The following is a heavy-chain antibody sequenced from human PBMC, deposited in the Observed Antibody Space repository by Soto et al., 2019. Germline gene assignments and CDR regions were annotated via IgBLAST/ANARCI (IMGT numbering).Heavy chain of an antibody. Sequence: VPLLESGGGLVQPGGSLRVSCAASGFTFSSYAMSWVHQAPGKGLEWVSAISGSGGSTYYADSVQGRFTISRDNSKNTLYLQMNSLRAEDTAVYYCEKLVRGSAEVYGMDVWGQGTTVTVSS. V-gene: IGHV3-23*01. J-gene: IGHJ6*02. CDR3: EKLVRGSAEVYGMDV. D-gene: IGHD3-10*01. CDR1: GFTFSSYA. CDR2: ISGSGGST.